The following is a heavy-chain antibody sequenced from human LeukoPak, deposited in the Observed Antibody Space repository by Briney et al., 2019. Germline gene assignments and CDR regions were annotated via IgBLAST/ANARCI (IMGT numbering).Heavy chain of an antibody. J-gene: IGHJ4*02. D-gene: IGHD4-17*01. CDR2: ISGSGDNT. V-gene: IGHV3-23*01. CDR3: ARGRGGDYVPSRFDY. CDR1: GFAFSGFA. Sequence: GGSLKLSCSASGFAFSGFAMGWVRQAPGRGLKWVASISGSGDNTYYADSVEGRFTVSRDNAKNTLYLQMNSLTAVDTALYYCARGRGGDYVPSRFDYWGQGTLVTVSS.